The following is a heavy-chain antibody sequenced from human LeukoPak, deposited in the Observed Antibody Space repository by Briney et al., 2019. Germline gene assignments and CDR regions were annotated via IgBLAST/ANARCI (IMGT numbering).Heavy chain of an antibody. V-gene: IGHV3-23*01. CDR2: ISSSGGST. D-gene: IGHD2-15*01. Sequence: GGSLRLSCAASGFTFSSYAMSWVRQAPGKGLEWVSAISSSGGSTYFADSVKGRFTISRDNSKNTLYLQMNSLRAEDTAVYYCAREPRGKSGIVVVVAATPVHAMDVWGQGTTVTVSS. CDR1: GFTFSSYA. CDR3: AREPRGKSGIVVVVAATPVHAMDV. J-gene: IGHJ6*02.